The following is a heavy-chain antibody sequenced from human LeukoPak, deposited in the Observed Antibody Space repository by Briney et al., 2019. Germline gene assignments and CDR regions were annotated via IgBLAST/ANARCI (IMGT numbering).Heavy chain of an antibody. D-gene: IGHD2-2*01. Sequence: SETLSLTCTVSGGSISSGGYYWSWIRQHPGKGLEWIGYIYYSGSTYYNPSLKSRVTISVDTSKNQFSLKLGSVTAADTAVYYCARATSGVVPAANGGGWFDPWGQGTLVTVSS. CDR2: IYYSGST. V-gene: IGHV4-31*03. CDR3: ARATSGVVPAANGGGWFDP. CDR1: GGSISSGGYY. J-gene: IGHJ5*02.